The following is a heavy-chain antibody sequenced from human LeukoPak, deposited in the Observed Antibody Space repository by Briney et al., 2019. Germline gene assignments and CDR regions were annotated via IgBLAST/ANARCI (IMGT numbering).Heavy chain of an antibody. Sequence: PGGSLRLSCSDSRFTFSDSWMSWFRQAPEKGLEWVANIKEDGSEKHYVDSVKGRFTISRDNAKSSVFLQMNSLRAEDTAVYYCVRGDSMDIWGQGRMVTVSS. J-gene: IGHJ3*02. D-gene: IGHD4-11*01. V-gene: IGHV3-7*01. CDR1: RFTFSDSW. CDR2: IKEDGSEK. CDR3: VRGDSMDI.